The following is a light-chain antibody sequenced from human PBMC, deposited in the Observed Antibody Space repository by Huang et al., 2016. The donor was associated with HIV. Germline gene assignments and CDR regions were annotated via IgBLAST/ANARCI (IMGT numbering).Light chain of an antibody. Sequence: DIRLTQSPSSLSASVGDRITITCRASQHIGTSLLWFQQRPGKAPRLLIFAVSTLQTAVPSRFSGSGSGTHFTLTITSLQPEDYATYSCQQSYTTPRVTFGPGTRVDI. CDR1: QHIGTS. V-gene: IGKV1-39*01. CDR3: QQSYTTPRVT. CDR2: AVS. J-gene: IGKJ3*01.